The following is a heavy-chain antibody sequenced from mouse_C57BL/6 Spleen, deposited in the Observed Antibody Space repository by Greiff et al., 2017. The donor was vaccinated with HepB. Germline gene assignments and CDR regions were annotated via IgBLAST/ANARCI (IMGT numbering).Heavy chain of an antibody. Sequence: EVMLVESGEGLVKPGGSLKLSCAASGFTFSSYAMSWVRQTPEKRLEWVAYISSGGDYIYYADTVKGRFTISRDNARNTLYLQMSILKSEDTAMYYCTRDLLLNYGSPWFAYWGQGTLVTVSA. V-gene: IGHV5-9-1*02. J-gene: IGHJ3*01. CDR1: GFTFSSYA. D-gene: IGHD1-1*01. CDR2: ISSGGDYI. CDR3: TRDLLLNYGSPWFAY.